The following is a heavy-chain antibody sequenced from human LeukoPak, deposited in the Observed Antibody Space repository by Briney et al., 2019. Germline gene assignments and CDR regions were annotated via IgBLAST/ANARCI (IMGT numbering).Heavy chain of an antibody. V-gene: IGHV3-7*01. J-gene: IGHJ4*02. CDR1: GFFFSNYW. Sequence: GGSLRLSCETSGFFFSNYWMTWVRQAPGKGLDWVATLNEDGSKTYYADSVRGRFAISRDNTKNSVYLQMSSLRAEDTALYYCTITHDFWGLGTMVTVSS. CDR3: TITHDF. CDR2: LNEDGSKT.